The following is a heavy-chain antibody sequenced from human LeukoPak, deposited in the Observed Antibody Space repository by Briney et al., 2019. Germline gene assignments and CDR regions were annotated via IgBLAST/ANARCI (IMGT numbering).Heavy chain of an antibody. V-gene: IGHV4-34*01. J-gene: IGHJ1*01. Sequence: SGTLSLTCAVYGGSFSGYYWSWIRQPPGKGLEWIGEINHSGSTNYNPSLKSRVTISLDTSKNQFSLRLSSVTAADTAVYYCARSYSGSFLYWGQGSLVTVSS. D-gene: IGHD1-26*01. CDR2: INHSGST. CDR1: GGSFSGYY. CDR3: ARSYSGSFLY.